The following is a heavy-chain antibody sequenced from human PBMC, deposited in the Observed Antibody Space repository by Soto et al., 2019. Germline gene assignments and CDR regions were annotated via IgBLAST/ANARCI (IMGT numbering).Heavy chain of an antibody. CDR1: GGSVNNADYF. J-gene: IGHJ6*02. V-gene: IGHV4-31*03. CDR3: ARAADYGGSRGGMDV. D-gene: IGHD4-17*01. Sequence: QVRLEESGPGLVKPSETLSLICSVSGGSVNNADYFWSWIRHHPENGLEWIGYIYYSGSTRYNPSFTTRATLSIDTSKNQFSLRLNSVTVADTAVYFCARAADYGGSRGGMDVWGRGTTVTVSS. CDR2: IYYSGST.